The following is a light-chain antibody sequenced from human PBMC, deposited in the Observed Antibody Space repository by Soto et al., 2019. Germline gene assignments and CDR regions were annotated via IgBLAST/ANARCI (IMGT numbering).Light chain of an antibody. CDR3: QQYGNSFSII. Sequence: EIVLTQSPGTLSLSPGERATLSCRASQSVSSSYLAWYQQKPGQAPRLIISGASSRATGIPDRFSGSGSGTDFTLTISRLEPEDFAVYYCQQYGNSFSIIFGQGTRLEIK. V-gene: IGKV3-20*01. CDR1: QSVSSSY. CDR2: GAS. J-gene: IGKJ5*01.